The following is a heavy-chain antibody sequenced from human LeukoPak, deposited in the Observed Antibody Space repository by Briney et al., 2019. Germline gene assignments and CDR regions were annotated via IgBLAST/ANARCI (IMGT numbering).Heavy chain of an antibody. Sequence: PGGSLRLSCAASGFTFSSYWMHWVRQAPGKELVWVSRINSDGSSAIYADSVKGRFTISRDNAKNTLYLQMNSLRVEDTAVYYCARELPAAPYYNYYGMDVWGQGTTVTASS. D-gene: IGHD2-2*01. V-gene: IGHV3-74*01. J-gene: IGHJ6*02. CDR1: GFTFSSYW. CDR3: ARELPAAPYYNYYGMDV. CDR2: INSDGSSA.